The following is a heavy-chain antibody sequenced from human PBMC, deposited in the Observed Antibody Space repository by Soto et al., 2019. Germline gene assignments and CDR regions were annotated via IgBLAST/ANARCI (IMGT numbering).Heavy chain of an antibody. CDR2: MFPGGTT. CDR3: ARTLSGFTYGSRQFYFDY. J-gene: IGHJ4*02. Sequence: SETLSLTXTVSGDPITSYFWSWIRQPAGKGLEWIGHMFPGGTTSHNSSLKSRASMSIDTSKNQFSLTLTSVTAADTAVYYCARTLSGFTYGSRQFYFDYWGQGTLVTVSS. V-gene: IGHV4-4*07. D-gene: IGHD3-10*01. CDR1: GDPITSYF.